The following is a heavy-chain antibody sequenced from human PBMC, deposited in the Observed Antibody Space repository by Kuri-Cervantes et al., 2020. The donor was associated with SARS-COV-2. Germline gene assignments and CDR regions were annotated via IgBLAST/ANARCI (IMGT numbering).Heavy chain of an antibody. J-gene: IGHJ5*02. CDR3: ARLGRYCSSTGCYPNWFDP. CDR1: GVTISTYY. V-gene: IGHV4-59*01. CDR2: IYYSGST. Sequence: GSLRLSCTVSGVTISTYYWTWIRQPPGKGLEWIGYIYYSGSTNYNPSLKSRVTISVDTSKNQFSLKLSSVTAADTAVYYCARLGRYCSSTGCYPNWFDPWGQGTLVTVSS. D-gene: IGHD2-2*01.